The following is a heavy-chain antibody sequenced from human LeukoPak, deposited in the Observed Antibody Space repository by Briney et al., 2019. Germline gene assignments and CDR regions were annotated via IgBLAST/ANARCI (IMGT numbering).Heavy chain of an antibody. D-gene: IGHD2-2*01. V-gene: IGHV3-20*04. CDR2: INWNGGST. J-gene: IGHJ4*02. Sequence: GGSLRLSCAASGFTFYDYGMSWVRQAPGKGVEWVSGINWNGGSTVYADSVKGRFTISRDNAKNSLYLQMNSLRAEDTALYYCARGYCSSTSCYFDYWGQGTLVTVSS. CDR1: GFTFYDYG. CDR3: ARGYCSSTSCYFDY.